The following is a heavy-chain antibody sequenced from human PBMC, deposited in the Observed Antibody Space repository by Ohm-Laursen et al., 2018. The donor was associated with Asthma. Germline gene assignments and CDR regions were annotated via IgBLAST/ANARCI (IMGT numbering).Heavy chain of an antibody. J-gene: IGHJ6*02. CDR3: ARVHGSFWGNSSGWYSYYGIDV. V-gene: IGHV3-30-3*01. Sequence: SLRLSCAASGFTFSSYAMHWVRQAPGKGLEWVAVISYDGSNKYYADSVKGRFTISRDNSKNTLYLQMNSLRAEDTAVYYCARVHGSFWGNSSGWYSYYGIDVWGQGTTVTVSS. CDR2: ISYDGSNK. D-gene: IGHD6-19*01. CDR1: GFTFSSYA.